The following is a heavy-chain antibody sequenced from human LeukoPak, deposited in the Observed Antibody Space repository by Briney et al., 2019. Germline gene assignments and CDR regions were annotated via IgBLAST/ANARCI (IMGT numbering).Heavy chain of an antibody. V-gene: IGHV4-38-2*02. CDR3: ARVGVTALPNY. CDR1: GYFISSGYY. J-gene: IGHJ4*02. D-gene: IGHD2-8*01. CDR2: IYHSGST. Sequence: SETLSLTCTVSGYFISSGYYWGWIRQPPGKGLEWIGSIYHSGSTYYNPSLKSRVTISVDTSKNQFSLKLSSVTAADTAVYYCARVGVTALPNYWGQGTLVTVSS.